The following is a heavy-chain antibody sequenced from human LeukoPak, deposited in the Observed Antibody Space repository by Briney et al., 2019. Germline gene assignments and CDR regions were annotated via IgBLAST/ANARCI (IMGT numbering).Heavy chain of an antibody. CDR3: AKGGVSSGFKRPYYFDY. CDR2: ISGSGGST. J-gene: IGHJ4*02. D-gene: IGHD6-19*01. V-gene: IGHV3-23*01. Sequence: GGSLRLSCAASGFTFSSYAMSWARQAPGKGLEWVSGISGSGGSTYYADSVKGRFTISRDNSKNTLYLQLNSLRAEDTAVYYCAKGGVSSGFKRPYYFDYWGQGTLVTVSS. CDR1: GFTFSSYA.